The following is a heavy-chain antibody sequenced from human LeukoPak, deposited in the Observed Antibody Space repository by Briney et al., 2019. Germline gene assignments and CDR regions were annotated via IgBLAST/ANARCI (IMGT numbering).Heavy chain of an antibody. CDR1: AFTFSSYG. CDR2: IRYDGSNK. CDR3: ANLYDSSGYYHLHDAFDI. Sequence: PGGSLRLSCAASAFTFSSYGMHWVRQAPGKGLEWVAFIRYDGSNKYYADSVKGRFTISRDNSKNTLYLQMNSLRAEDTAVYYCANLYDSSGYYHLHDAFDIWGQGTMVTVSS. V-gene: IGHV3-30*02. J-gene: IGHJ3*02. D-gene: IGHD3-22*01.